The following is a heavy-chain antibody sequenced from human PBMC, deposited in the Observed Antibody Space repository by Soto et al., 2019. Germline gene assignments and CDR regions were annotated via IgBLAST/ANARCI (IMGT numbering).Heavy chain of an antibody. D-gene: IGHD5-12*01. CDR2: IIPILGIA. Sequence: SVKVSCKASGGTFSSYTISWVRQAPGQGLEWMGRIIPILGIANYAQKFQGRVTITADKSTSTAYMELSSLRSEDTAVYYCARIHGPSGNYDLDCWGQGTLVTVSS. CDR3: ARIHGPSGNYDLDC. CDR1: GGTFSSYT. V-gene: IGHV1-69*02. J-gene: IGHJ4*02.